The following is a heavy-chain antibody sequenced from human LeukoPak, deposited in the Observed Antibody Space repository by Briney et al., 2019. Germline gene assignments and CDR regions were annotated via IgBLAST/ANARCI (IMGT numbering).Heavy chain of an antibody. J-gene: IGHJ4*02. V-gene: IGHV1-69*05. Sequence: SVKVSCRASGGTFSSYAISWVRQAPGQGLEWMGRIIPIFGTANYAQKFQGRVTITTDESTSTAYMELSSLRSEDTAVYYCARSDSGSYFEFDYWGQGTLVTVSS. CDR2: IIPIFGTA. CDR1: GGTFSSYA. CDR3: ARSDSGSYFEFDY. D-gene: IGHD1-26*01.